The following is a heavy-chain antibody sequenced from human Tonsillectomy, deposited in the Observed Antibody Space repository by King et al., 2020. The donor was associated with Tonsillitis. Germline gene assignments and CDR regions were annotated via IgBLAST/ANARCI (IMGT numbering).Heavy chain of an antibody. Sequence: QLQESGPGLVKPSQTLSLTCTVSGVSISSAGSYWTWIRQHPGKGLEGIGNIYYTGRTHYSPSLKSRVSMSLDTYKNQFSLRLTSVIAADTAVYFCARCEGVVMPGSIHNWGPGNHVSVSS. CDR2: IYYTGRT. CDR1: GVSISSAGSY. J-gene: IGHJ4*02. V-gene: IGHV4-31*03. D-gene: IGHD2-2*02. CDR3: ARCEGVVMPGSIHN.